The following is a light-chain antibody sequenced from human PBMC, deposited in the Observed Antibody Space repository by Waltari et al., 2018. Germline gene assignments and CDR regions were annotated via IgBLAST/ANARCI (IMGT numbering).Light chain of an antibody. J-gene: IGLJ1*01. Sequence: QSVLTQPPSVSAAPGQKVTISCSGSNSTVGNDYVSWYQQLPGTAPKLLIYDEENRSSGITERIAGFKSGTSATLAITGVKTGDEAEYYGGTWDSSLSAGVFGTGTKVTV. CDR1: NSTVGNDY. CDR2: DEE. V-gene: IGLV1-51*01. CDR3: GTWDSSLSAGV.